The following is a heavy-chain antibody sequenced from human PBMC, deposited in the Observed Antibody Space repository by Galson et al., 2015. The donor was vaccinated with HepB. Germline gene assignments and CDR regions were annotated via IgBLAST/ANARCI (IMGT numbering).Heavy chain of an antibody. CDR1: GFTFSSYS. V-gene: IGHV3-21*01. Sequence: SLRLSCAASGFTFSSYSMNWVRQAPGKGLEWVSSISSSSSYIYYADSVKGRFTISRDNAKNSLYLQMNSLRAEDTAVYYCARDLRYPYGGNSFWFDPWGQGTLVTVSS. J-gene: IGHJ5*02. CDR3: ARDLRYPYGGNSFWFDP. CDR2: ISSSSSYI. D-gene: IGHD4-23*01.